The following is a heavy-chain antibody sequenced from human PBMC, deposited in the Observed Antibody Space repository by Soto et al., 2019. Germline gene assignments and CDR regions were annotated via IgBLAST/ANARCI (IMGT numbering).Heavy chain of an antibody. V-gene: IGHV3-48*02. CDR1: GFTFSSYS. J-gene: IGHJ4*02. Sequence: EVQLVESGGGLVQPGGSLRLSCAASGFTFSSYSMNWVRQAPGKGLEWVSYISSSSSTIYYADSVKGRFTISRDNAKNSLYLQMNSLRDEDTAVYYCARDYYDSSGYYAYLGYWGQGTLVTVSS. CDR2: ISSSSSTI. D-gene: IGHD3-22*01. CDR3: ARDYYDSSGYYAYLGY.